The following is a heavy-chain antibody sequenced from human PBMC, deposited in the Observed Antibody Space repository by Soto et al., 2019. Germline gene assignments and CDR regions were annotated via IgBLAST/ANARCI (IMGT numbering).Heavy chain of an antibody. CDR3: AKNGHPPYYYYGMDV. D-gene: IGHD2-8*01. Sequence: QGQLVQSGPEAKEPGASVKVSCKASGYTFSRYGISWVRQAPGQGLEWMGWISGYNGDTKYAQKVQGRVTMTIDTSTYTAYMELRSLTSDDTAIYYCAKNGHPPYYYYGMDVWGQGTTVTVSS. V-gene: IGHV1-18*01. CDR1: GYTFSRYG. J-gene: IGHJ6*02. CDR2: ISGYNGDT.